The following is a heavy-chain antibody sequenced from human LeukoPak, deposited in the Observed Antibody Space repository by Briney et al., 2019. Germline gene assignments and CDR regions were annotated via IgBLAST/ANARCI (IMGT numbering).Heavy chain of an antibody. D-gene: IGHD1-26*01. J-gene: IGHJ4*02. Sequence: SETLSLTCAVSGDSISNIYYWGWIRQPPGKELEWIGSIYNSGSTHYNPSFKSRVTTSVETTQNQFSMKLSSATAATTAVYYCARNSSGTYFDYWGQGTLVTVSS. CDR2: IYNSGST. CDR1: GDSISNIYY. CDR3: ARNSSGTYFDY. V-gene: IGHV4-38-2*01.